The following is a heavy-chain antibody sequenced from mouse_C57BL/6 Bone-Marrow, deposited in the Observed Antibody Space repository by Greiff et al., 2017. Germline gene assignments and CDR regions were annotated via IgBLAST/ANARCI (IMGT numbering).Heavy chain of an antibody. J-gene: IGHJ2*01. CDR1: GYTFTDYE. CDR2: IDPETGGT. V-gene: IGHV1-15*01. Sequence: LVESGAELVRPGASVTLSCKASGYTFTDYEMHWVKQTPVHGLEWIGAIDPETGGTAYNQKFKGKAILTADKSSSTAYMELRSLTSEDSAVYYCTRWDYYGSSFDYWGQGTTLTVSS. CDR3: TRWDYYGSSFDY. D-gene: IGHD1-1*01.